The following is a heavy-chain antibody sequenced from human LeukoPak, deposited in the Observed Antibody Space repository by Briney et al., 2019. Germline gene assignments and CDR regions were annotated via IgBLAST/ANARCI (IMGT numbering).Heavy chain of an antibody. V-gene: IGHV3-21*01. Sequence: KPGGSLRLSCAASGFTFSSYSMNWVRQAPGKGLEWVSSISSSSSYIYYADSVKGRFTISRDNSKNTLYLQMNSLRAEDTAVYYCAKDSSDYDIENLRRSYYYYYYMDVWGKGTTVTVSS. J-gene: IGHJ6*03. CDR2: ISSSSSYI. CDR1: GFTFSSYS. CDR3: AKDSSDYDIENLRRSYYYYYYMDV. D-gene: IGHD3-9*01.